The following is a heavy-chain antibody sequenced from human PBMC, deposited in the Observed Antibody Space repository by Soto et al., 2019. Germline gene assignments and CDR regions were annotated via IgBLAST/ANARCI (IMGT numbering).Heavy chain of an antibody. CDR2: ISYDGSNK. J-gene: IGHJ6*02. CDR1: GFTFSSYG. V-gene: IGHV3-30*18. D-gene: IGHD5-18*01. CDR3: AKDPVDTAMVLDYYYGMDV. Sequence: SLRLSCAASGFTFSSYGMHWVRQAPGKGLEWVAVISYDGSNKYYADSVKGRLTISRDNSKNTLYLQMNSLRAEDTAVYYCAKDPVDTAMVLDYYYGMDVWGQGTTVTVSS.